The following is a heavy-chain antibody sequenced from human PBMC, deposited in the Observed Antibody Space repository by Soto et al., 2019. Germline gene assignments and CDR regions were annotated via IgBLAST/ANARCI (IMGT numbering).Heavy chain of an antibody. CDR2: ISGYNGHT. CDR3: AREGEMPYYYYGLDV. Sequence: QVQLVQSGAEVRKPGASVKVSCKASGYTFTTYGISWVRQATGQGLEWMGWISGYNGHTKYAQKFQGRVTMTTDTSTSTVYMDRRSLRSDDTAVYYCAREGEMPYYYYGLDVWGQGTTVPVSS. V-gene: IGHV1-18*01. J-gene: IGHJ6*02. CDR1: GYTFTTYG. D-gene: IGHD3-16*01.